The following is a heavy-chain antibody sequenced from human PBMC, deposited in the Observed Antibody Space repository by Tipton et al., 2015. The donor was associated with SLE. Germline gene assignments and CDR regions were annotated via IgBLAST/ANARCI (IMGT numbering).Heavy chain of an antibody. CDR2: IYYSGST. D-gene: IGHD1-26*01. J-gene: IGHJ3*02. V-gene: IGHV4-59*01. Sequence: TLSLTCTVSGGSISSYYWSWIRRPPGKGLEWIGYIYYSGSTNYNPSLKSRVTISVDTSKNQFSLKLSSVTAADTAVYYCAREVVGADDAFDIWGQGTTVTVSS. CDR1: GGSISSYY. CDR3: AREVVGADDAFDI.